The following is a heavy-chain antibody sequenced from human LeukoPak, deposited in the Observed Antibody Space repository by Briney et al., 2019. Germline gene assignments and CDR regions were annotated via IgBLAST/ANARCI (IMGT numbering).Heavy chain of an antibody. J-gene: IGHJ4*02. CDR2: INPNSGGT. CDR3: ARDSPSYDILTGYYSDYFDY. V-gene: IGHV1-2*02. Sequence: ASVKLSCKASGYTFTGYYMHWVRQAPGQGLEWMGWINPNSGGTNYAQKFQGRVTMTRDTSISTAYMELSRLRSDDTAVYYCARDSPSYDILTGYYSDYFDYCGQGTLVIVSS. D-gene: IGHD3-9*01. CDR1: GYTFTGYY.